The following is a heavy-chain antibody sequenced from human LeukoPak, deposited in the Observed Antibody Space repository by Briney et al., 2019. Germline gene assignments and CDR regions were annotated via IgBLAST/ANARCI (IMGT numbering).Heavy chain of an antibody. D-gene: IGHD1-26*01. Sequence: GGSLRLSCAASGFTFSNYDMYWVRQASGKPLEWVSAIDTVGNTYYTVSVMGRFTISREDARNSLYLQMNSLRDGDTAVHYCLRIRTREHQYGMDVWGQGTTVTVSS. CDR1: GFTFSNYD. CDR2: IDTVGNT. V-gene: IGHV3-13*01. J-gene: IGHJ6*02. CDR3: LRIRTREHQYGMDV.